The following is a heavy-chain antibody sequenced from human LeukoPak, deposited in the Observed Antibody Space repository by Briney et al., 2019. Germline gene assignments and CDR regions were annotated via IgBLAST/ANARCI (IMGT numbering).Heavy chain of an antibody. D-gene: IGHD4-17*01. CDR1: ELIFTTYA. J-gene: IGHJ3*02. V-gene: IGHV3-23*01. CDR2: IRGSGGGT. CDR3: ARDPNGDYIGAFDM. Sequence: GGSLRLSCAASELIFTTYAMTWVRQAPGKGLEWVSAIRGSGGGTFYADSVKGRFTISRDNSKNTLYLQMNGLRAEDTAVYYCARDPNGDYIGAFDMWGRGTLVTVSS.